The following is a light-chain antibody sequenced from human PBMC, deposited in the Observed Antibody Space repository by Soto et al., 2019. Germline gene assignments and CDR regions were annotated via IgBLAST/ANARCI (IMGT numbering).Light chain of an antibody. Sequence: EVVLTQSPVTLCLSPGERATLSCRASQSFRGLLAWYQQKPCPAPRLLIYGASSRANGIPDRFSGSGSGTDFTLTISRLEPEDFALYYCQQYGNTHPLTFGEGTKVDIK. V-gene: IGKV3-20*01. CDR3: QQYGNTHPLT. CDR2: GAS. CDR1: QSFRGL. J-gene: IGKJ4*01.